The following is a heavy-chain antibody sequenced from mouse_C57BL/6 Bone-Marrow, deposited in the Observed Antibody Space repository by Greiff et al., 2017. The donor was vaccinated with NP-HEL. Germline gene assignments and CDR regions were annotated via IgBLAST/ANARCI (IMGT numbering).Heavy chain of an antibody. CDR2: IDPEDGDT. J-gene: IGHJ4*01. D-gene: IGHD1-1*01. V-gene: IGHV14-1*01. CDR1: GFNIKDYY. Sequence: EVQLQQSGAELVRPGASVKLSCTASGFNIKDYYMHWVKQRPEQGLEWIGRIDPEDGDTEYAPKFQGKATMTADTSSNTAYLQLSSLTSEDTAVYYCTRYYYGSSVYYAMDYWGQGTSVTVSS. CDR3: TRYYYGSSVYYAMDY.